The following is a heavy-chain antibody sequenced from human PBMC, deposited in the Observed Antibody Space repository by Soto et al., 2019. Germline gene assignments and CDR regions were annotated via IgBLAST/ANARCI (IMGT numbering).Heavy chain of an antibody. CDR1: GGTFSSYA. D-gene: IGHD2-8*01. CDR2: IIPIFGTA. Sequence: SVKVSCKASGGTFSSYAISWVRQAPGQGLEWMGGIIPIFGTANYAQKFQGRVTITADKSTSTAYMELSSLRSEDTAVYYCARSGDIVLMDVLNWFDPWGQGTLVTFSS. CDR3: ARSGDIVLMDVLNWFDP. J-gene: IGHJ5*02. V-gene: IGHV1-69*06.